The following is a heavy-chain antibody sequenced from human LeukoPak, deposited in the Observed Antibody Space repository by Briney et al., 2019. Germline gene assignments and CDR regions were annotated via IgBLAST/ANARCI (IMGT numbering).Heavy chain of an antibody. CDR3: ASTDSYYYYYGMDV. CDR2: INHSGST. V-gene: IGHV4-34*01. Sequence: PSGTLSLTCAVYGGSFSGYYWSWIRQPPGKGLEWIGEINHSGSTNYNPSLKSRVTISVDTSKNQFSLKLSSVTAADTAVYYCASTDSYYYYYGMDVWGQGTTVTVSS. J-gene: IGHJ6*02. CDR1: GGSFSGYY.